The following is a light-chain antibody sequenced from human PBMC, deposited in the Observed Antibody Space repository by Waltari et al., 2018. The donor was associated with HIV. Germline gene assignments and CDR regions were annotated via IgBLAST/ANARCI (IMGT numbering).Light chain of an antibody. CDR3: QQYGGSSS. J-gene: IGKJ4*01. CDR2: GAS. V-gene: IGKV3-20*01. Sequence: EIVMTQSPGTLSVSPGERATLSCKASQSVDSNLAWYQQKPGQAPRLLIYGASTRATSIPARFSGSGSGTDFTLTISRLEPGDFAVYYCQQYGGSSSFGGGTKVEIK. CDR1: QSVDSN.